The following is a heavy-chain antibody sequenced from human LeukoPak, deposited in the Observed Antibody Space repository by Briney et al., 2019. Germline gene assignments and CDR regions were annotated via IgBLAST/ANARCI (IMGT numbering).Heavy chain of an antibody. V-gene: IGHV1-18*01. CDR3: AKGPPEYCSGGSCHSGRNWIDP. Sequence: ASVKVSCKASGYTFTSYGISWVRQAPGQGLEWMGWISAYNANTKYAQKLQGRVTMTTDTSTSTAYMELRSLRSDDTAVYYCAKGPPEYCSGGSCHSGRNWIDPWGQGTLVTVSS. CDR2: ISAYNANT. J-gene: IGHJ5*02. CDR1: GYTFTSYG. D-gene: IGHD2-15*01.